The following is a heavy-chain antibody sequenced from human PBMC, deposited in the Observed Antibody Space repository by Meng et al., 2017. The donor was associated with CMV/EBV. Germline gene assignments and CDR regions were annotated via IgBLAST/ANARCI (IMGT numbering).Heavy chain of an antibody. Sequence: QITLKESGPTLVKPTQTLTLTCTFSGFSLSTRGVGVGWIRQHPGKALEWVALIYWDDDKRYSPSLKSRLTITKDTSKNQVVLTMTNMDPVDTATYYCGGGYSYGFSYWGPGTMVTVSS. D-gene: IGHD5-18*01. V-gene: IGHV2-5*02. CDR2: IYWDDDK. CDR1: GFSLSTRGVG. CDR3: GGGYSYGFSY. J-gene: IGHJ4*02.